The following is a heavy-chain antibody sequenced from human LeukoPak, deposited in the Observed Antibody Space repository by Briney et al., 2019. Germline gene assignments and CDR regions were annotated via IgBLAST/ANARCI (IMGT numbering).Heavy chain of an antibody. Sequence: GGSLRLSCAASGFTFNNYAMSWVRQAPGKGLEWVSAISGSGGYTYYADSVQGRFTISRDNSKSTLCLQMNSLRAEDTAVYYCAKQLGYCSDGSCYFPYWGQGTLVTVSS. J-gene: IGHJ4*02. CDR3: AKQLGYCSDGSCYFPY. CDR1: GFTFNNYA. V-gene: IGHV3-23*01. CDR2: ISGSGGYT. D-gene: IGHD2-15*01.